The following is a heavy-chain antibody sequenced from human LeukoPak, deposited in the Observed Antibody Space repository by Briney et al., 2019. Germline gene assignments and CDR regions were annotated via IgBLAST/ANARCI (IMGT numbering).Heavy chain of an antibody. J-gene: IGHJ3*02. D-gene: IGHD3-10*01. CDR3: AREGGDRGLAFDI. V-gene: IGHV3-48*03. Sequence: QPGGSLRLSCAASGFTFSSYEMNWVRQAPGKGLEWVSYISSSGSTIYYADSVKGRFTISRDNAKNSPYLQMNSLRAEDTAVYYCAREGGDRGLAFDIWGQGTMVTVSS. CDR1: GFTFSSYE. CDR2: ISSSGSTI.